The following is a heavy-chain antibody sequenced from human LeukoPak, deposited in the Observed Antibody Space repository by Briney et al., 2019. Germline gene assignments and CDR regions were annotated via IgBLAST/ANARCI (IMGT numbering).Heavy chain of an antibody. CDR2: ISGSGGAT. CDR3: AKDRSWPGAWDY. D-gene: IGHD3-10*01. CDR1: GFTFSSYS. Sequence: GGSLRLSYGASGFTFSSYSMTWVRQAPGKGLEWVSVISGSGGATYYADSVKGRFTISRDNSKNTLYLQMNSLRAEDTAIYYCAKDRSWPGAWDYWGQGTLVTVSS. J-gene: IGHJ4*02. V-gene: IGHV3-23*01.